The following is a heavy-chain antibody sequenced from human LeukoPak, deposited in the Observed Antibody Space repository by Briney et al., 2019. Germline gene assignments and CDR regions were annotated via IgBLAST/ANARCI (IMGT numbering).Heavy chain of an antibody. CDR1: GGSFSGYY. CDR2: INHSGST. Sequence: SETLSLTCAVYGGSFSGYYWSWIRQPPGKGLEWIGEINHSGSTNYNPSLKSRVTISVDTSKNQFSLKLSSVTAADTAVYYCARASNLEYSSTIYYYDGMDVWGQGTTVTVSS. D-gene: IGHD6-6*01. CDR3: ARASNLEYSSTIYYYDGMDV. J-gene: IGHJ6*02. V-gene: IGHV4-34*01.